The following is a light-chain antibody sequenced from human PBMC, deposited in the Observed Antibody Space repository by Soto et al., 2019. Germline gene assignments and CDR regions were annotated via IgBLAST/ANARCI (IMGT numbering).Light chain of an antibody. CDR2: DVS. CDR1: SNDVGGYNY. CDR3: SSYTSSSTLVV. Sequence: QCALTQPASVSGSPGQSITISCTGTSNDVGGYNYVSWYQQHPGKAPKLMIYDVSNRPSGVSNRFSGSKSGNTASLTISGLQAEDEADYYCSSYTSSSTLVVFGGGTKLTVL. V-gene: IGLV2-14*01. J-gene: IGLJ2*01.